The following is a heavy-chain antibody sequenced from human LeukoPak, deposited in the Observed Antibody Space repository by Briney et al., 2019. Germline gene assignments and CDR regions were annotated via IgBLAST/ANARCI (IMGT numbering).Heavy chain of an antibody. CDR1: GYTLTKLS. CDR2: FDPEDGET. J-gene: IGHJ4*02. CDR3: ATACAVTMVRGVIDY. Sequence: ASVKVSCKVSGYTLTKLSMHWVRQAPGKGLEWMGGFDPEDGETIYAQKFQGRVTMTEDTSTDTAYMELSSLRSEDTAVYYCATACAVTMVRGVIDYWGQGTLVTVSS. V-gene: IGHV1-24*01. D-gene: IGHD3-10*01.